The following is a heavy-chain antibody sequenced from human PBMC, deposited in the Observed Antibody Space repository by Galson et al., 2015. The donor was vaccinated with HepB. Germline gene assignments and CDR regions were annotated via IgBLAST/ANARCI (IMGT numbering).Heavy chain of an antibody. D-gene: IGHD3-16*01. V-gene: IGHV3-30-3*02. Sequence: SLRLSCAASGFTFSSFGMHWVRQAPGKGLEWVAGISYDGGNTYYADSVKGRFTISRDNSKNTLCLQMNSLRAEDTAVYYCAKSGKLVTRGYYMDVWGKGTTVTVSS. CDR3: AKSGKLVTRGYYMDV. J-gene: IGHJ6*03. CDR1: GFTFSSFG. CDR2: ISYDGGNT.